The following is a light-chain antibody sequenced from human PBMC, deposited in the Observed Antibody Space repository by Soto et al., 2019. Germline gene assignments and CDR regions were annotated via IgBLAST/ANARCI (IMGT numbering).Light chain of an antibody. CDR3: QQYKSFSLP. CDR2: KTS. CDR1: QSISNW. V-gene: IGKV1-5*03. J-gene: IGKJ4*01. Sequence: DIRMTQSPSTLSASVGDRVTITCRASQSISNWLAWYQQKPGKAPKLLIYKTSNLDSGVPSRFSGSGSGTEFSLTISSLQPDDFATYYCQQYKSFSLPFGGGTRVEVK.